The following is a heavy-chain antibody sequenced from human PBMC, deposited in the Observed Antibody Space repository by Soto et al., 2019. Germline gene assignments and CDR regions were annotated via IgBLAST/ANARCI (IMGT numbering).Heavy chain of an antibody. D-gene: IGHD5-12*01. CDR1: GYTFTSYG. V-gene: IGHV1-18*01. Sequence: ASVKVSCKASGYTFTSYGISWVRQAPGQGLEWMGWISAYNGNTNYAQKLQGRVTMTTDTSTSTAYMELRSLRSDDTAVYYCSRDRRGPYYYYCMHVWGQGTTVTVAS. CDR2: ISAYNGNT. CDR3: SRDRRGPYYYYCMHV. J-gene: IGHJ6*02.